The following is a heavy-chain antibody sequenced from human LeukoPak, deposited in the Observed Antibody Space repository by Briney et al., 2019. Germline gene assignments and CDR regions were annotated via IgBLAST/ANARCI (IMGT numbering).Heavy chain of an antibody. D-gene: IGHD3-16*01. CDR3: ARGGTALYYYYGMDV. CDR2: ISYDGSNK. Sequence: GRSLRLSCAASGFTFSSYAMHWVRQAPGKGLEWVAVISYDGSNKYYADSVKGRSTISRDNSKNTLYLQMNSLRAEDTAVYYCARGGTALYYYYGMDVWGQGTTVTVSS. CDR1: GFTFSSYA. V-gene: IGHV3-30-3*01. J-gene: IGHJ6*02.